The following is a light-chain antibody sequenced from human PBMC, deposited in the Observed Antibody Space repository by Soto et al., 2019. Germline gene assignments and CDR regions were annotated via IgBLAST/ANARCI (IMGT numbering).Light chain of an antibody. Sequence: QSVLTQTPSVSGAPGQKITMSCTGSSSNIGAGYDVHWYQQVPGAAPRLLIYADNNRPSGVPDRFSASKSGTSASLVITGLQGEDEANYYCQSYDTSLSGVIFGAGTEVTVL. CDR3: QSYDTSLSGVI. CDR1: SSNIGAGYD. V-gene: IGLV1-40*01. J-gene: IGLJ2*01. CDR2: ADN.